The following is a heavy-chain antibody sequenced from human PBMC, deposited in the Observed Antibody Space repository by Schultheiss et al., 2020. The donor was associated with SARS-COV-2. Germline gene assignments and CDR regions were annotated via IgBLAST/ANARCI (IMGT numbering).Heavy chain of an antibody. Sequence: GESLKISCAASGFTFSSYWMSWVRQAPGKGLEWVSVIYSGGSTYYADSVKGRFTISRDNSKNTLYLQMNSLRAEDTAVYYCAREVRGVELNWGQGTLVTVSS. CDR2: IYSGGST. J-gene: IGHJ4*02. D-gene: IGHD3-10*01. CDR1: GFTFSSYW. V-gene: IGHV3-66*01. CDR3: AREVRGVELN.